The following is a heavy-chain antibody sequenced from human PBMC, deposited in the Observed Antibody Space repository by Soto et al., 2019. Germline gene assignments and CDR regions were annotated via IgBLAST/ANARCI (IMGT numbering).Heavy chain of an antibody. Sequence: SETLSLTCTVSGGSISSYYWSWIRQPPGKGLEWIGYIYYSGSTNYNPSLKSRVTISVDTSKNQFSLKLSSVTAADTAVYYCARDPIDYGGKHYYYYYGMDVSGQGTTVTVSS. J-gene: IGHJ6*02. CDR3: ARDPIDYGGKHYYYYYGMDV. CDR2: IYYSGST. CDR1: GGSISSYY. D-gene: IGHD4-17*01. V-gene: IGHV4-59*01.